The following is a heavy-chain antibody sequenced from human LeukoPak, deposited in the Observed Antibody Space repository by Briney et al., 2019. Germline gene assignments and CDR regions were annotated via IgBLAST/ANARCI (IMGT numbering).Heavy chain of an antibody. J-gene: IGHJ3*02. CDR1: GGSISSSSYY. Sequence: SETLSLTCTVSGGSISSSSYYWGWIRQPPGKGLEWIGSIYYSGSTYYNPSLKSRVTISVDTSKNQFSLELSSVTAADTAVYYCARPYSSGPRDAFDIWGQGTMVTVSS. CDR2: IYYSGST. CDR3: ARPYSSGPRDAFDI. D-gene: IGHD6-19*01. V-gene: IGHV4-39*01.